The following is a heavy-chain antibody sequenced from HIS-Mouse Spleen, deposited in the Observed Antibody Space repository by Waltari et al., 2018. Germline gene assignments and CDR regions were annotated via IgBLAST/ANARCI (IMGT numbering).Heavy chain of an antibody. CDR1: GGSISSSSYY. J-gene: IGHJ2*01. D-gene: IGHD6-13*01. V-gene: IGHV4-39*07. Sequence: QLQLQESGPGLVKPSETLSLTCTVSGGSISSSSYYWGWIRQPPGEGLVWIGSMYYSGSTSYNPPLKSRVSISVDTSKNQFSLKLRSVTAADTAVYYCAREIPYSSSWYDWYFDLWGRGTLVTVSS. CDR3: AREIPYSSSWYDWYFDL. CDR2: MYYSGST.